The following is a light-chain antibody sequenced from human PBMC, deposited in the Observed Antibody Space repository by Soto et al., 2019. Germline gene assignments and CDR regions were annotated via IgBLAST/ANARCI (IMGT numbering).Light chain of an antibody. CDR1: QGISSY. Sequence: DIQLTQSPSFLSASVGDRVTITCRASQGISSYLAWYQQKPGKAPNLLICAASTLQSGVPSRFSGSGSGTEFTLKISTLQPEDSATVCCQQLYSYPPTFGGGTKVEIK. CDR3: QQLYSYPPT. J-gene: IGKJ4*01. CDR2: AAS. V-gene: IGKV1-9*01.